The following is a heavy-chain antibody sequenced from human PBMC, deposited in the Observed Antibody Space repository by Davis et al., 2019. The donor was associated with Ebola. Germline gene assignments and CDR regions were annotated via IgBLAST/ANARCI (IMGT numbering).Heavy chain of an antibody. D-gene: IGHD4-17*01. V-gene: IGHV4-30-2*01. CDR2: IYHSGST. J-gene: IGHJ4*02. Sequence: PSETLSLTCTVSGGSISSGGYSWSWIRQPPGKGLEWIGYIYHSGSTYYNPSLKSRVTISVDRSKNQFSLKLSSVTAADTAVYYCARGGTTVPTYPLDYWGQGTLVTVSS. CDR3: ARGGTTVPTYPLDY. CDR1: GGSISSGGYS.